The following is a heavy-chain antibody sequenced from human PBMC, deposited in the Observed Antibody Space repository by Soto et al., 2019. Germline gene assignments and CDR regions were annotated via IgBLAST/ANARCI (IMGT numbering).Heavy chain of an antibody. CDR1: GFTFSSYG. D-gene: IGHD1-26*01. CDR2: ISYDGSNK. Sequence: GGSLRLSCAASGFTFSSYGMHWVRQAPGKGLEWVAVISYDGSNKYYADSVKGRFTISRDNSKNTLYLQMNSLRAEDTAVYYCAKVQALSLVGAPPPDYWGQGTLVTVSS. J-gene: IGHJ4*02. CDR3: AKVQALSLVGAPPPDY. V-gene: IGHV3-30*18.